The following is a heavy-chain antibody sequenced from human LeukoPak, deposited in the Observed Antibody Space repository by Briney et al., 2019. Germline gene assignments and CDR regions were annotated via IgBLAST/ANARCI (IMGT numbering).Heavy chain of an antibody. Sequence: ASVKVSCKASGYTFTSYGISWVRQSPGQRLEWMGWINASNGNTKYSQKFQGRVTITRDTSASTAYMELSSLRSEDTAVYYCARETVLLWFGELNPDAFDIWGQGTMVTVSS. CDR1: GYTFTSYG. D-gene: IGHD3-10*01. CDR2: INASNGNT. V-gene: IGHV1-3*01. CDR3: ARETVLLWFGELNPDAFDI. J-gene: IGHJ3*02.